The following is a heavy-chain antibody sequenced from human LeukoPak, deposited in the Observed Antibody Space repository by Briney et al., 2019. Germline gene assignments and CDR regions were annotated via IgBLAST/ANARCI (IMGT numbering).Heavy chain of an antibody. CDR3: ARDRDQWLEAFDI. CDR1: GFTFSSYG. Sequence: PGGSLRLSCAASGFTFSSYGMSWVRQAPGKGLEWVSGINWNGGTTTYADSVKGRFTISRDNAKNSLYLQMNSLRAEDTAFYYCARDRDQWLEAFDIWGQGTMVTVSS. J-gene: IGHJ3*02. D-gene: IGHD6-19*01. CDR2: INWNGGTT. V-gene: IGHV3-20*04.